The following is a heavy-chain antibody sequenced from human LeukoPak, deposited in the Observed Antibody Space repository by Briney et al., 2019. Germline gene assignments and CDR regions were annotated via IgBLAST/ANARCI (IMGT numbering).Heavy chain of an antibody. Sequence: GGSLRLSCGASGFTFSSYAMNWLRQAPGKGLESVSGLSGSGGSTYYADSVKGRFTISRDNSKHTLYLQMNSLRAEDTAVYYCAKGKDYSNYVAAFDYWGQGTLVTISS. CDR1: GFTFSSYA. D-gene: IGHD4-11*01. J-gene: IGHJ4*02. CDR2: LSGSGGST. CDR3: AKGKDYSNYVAAFDY. V-gene: IGHV3-23*01.